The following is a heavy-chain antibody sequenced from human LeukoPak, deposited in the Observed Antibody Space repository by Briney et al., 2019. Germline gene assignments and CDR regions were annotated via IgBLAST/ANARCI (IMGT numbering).Heavy chain of an antibody. CDR3: AKDGGRYYDSSGYAKY. D-gene: IGHD3-22*01. V-gene: IGHV3-21*01. Sequence: GGSLRLSCAASGFTFSPYSMNWVRQAPGKGLEWVSSISSSSTYIYYAASVKGRFTISRDNAKNSLYLQMNSLRAEDTAVYYCAKDGGRYYDSSGYAKYWGQGTLVTVSS. CDR1: GFTFSPYS. CDR2: ISSSSTYI. J-gene: IGHJ4*02.